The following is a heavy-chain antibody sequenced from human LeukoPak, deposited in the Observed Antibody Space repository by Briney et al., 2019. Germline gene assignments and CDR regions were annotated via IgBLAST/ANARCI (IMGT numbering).Heavy chain of an antibody. D-gene: IGHD3-10*01. CDR1: GGSISSYY. Sequence: SETLSLMCTVSGGSISSYYWSWIRQPPGKGLEWLGYIYYSGSTNYNPSLKSRVTISVDTSKNQFSLKLSSVTAADTAVCYCARVMVRGGIQSGYYYYGMDVWGQGTTVTVSS. CDR3: ARVMVRGGIQSGYYYYGMDV. J-gene: IGHJ6*02. CDR2: IYYSGST. V-gene: IGHV4-59*01.